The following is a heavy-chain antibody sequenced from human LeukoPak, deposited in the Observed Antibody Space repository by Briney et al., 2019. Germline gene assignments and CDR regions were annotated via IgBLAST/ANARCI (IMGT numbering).Heavy chain of an antibody. CDR2: ITGSADST. J-gene: IGHJ3*02. V-gene: IGHV3-23*01. CDR1: GFTFRSYA. D-gene: IGHD1-1*01. CDR3: AKDKGTWGALDI. Sequence: GGSLRLSCAASGFTFRSYAMSWVRQAPGKGLEWVSTITGSADSTFYAVSVKGRFTISRDNSKNTLDLQMNSLRAEDTALYYCAKDKGTWGALDIWGQGTTVTVSS.